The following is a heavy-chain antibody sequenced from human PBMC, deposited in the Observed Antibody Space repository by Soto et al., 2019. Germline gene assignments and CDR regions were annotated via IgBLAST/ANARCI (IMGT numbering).Heavy chain of an antibody. V-gene: IGHV3-53*01. J-gene: IGHJ4*02. CDR3: ARDRSHCINGVCYTGSDY. D-gene: IGHD2-8*01. CDR1: GFTVSSNY. CDR2: IYSGGST. Sequence: GGSLRLSCAASGFTVSSNYMSWVRQAPGKGLEWVSVIYSGGSTYYADSVKGRFTISRDNSKNTLYLQMNSLRAEDTAVYYCARDRSHCINGVCYTGSDYWGRGTLVTVSS.